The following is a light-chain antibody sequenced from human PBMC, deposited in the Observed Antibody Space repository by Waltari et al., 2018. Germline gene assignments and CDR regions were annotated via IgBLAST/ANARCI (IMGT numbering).Light chain of an antibody. Sequence: EIVLTQSPATLSSSPGERATLSCRASQSVSSNLSWYQQKPGQAPRILIYGSSSGATGIPDMFSGTGSGKDFTLITNSLEPEDFAVYYCQQYSNWPLTFGGGTKVEIK. CDR2: GSS. CDR3: QQYSNWPLT. V-gene: IGKV3-15*01. J-gene: IGKJ4*01. CDR1: QSVSSN.